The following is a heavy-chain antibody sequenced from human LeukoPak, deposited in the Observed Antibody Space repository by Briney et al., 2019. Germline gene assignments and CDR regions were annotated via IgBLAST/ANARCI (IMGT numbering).Heavy chain of an antibody. CDR3: TKDRGGSYYDAFDM. Sequence: PEGSLRLSCAASGFTFYDYAMHWVRHAPGKGLEWVSGITWNSGTIAYADSGKGRFTISRDNAKNSLYLQMNSLRAEDTALYYCTKDRGGSYYDAFDMWGQGTRVTVSS. D-gene: IGHD1-26*01. J-gene: IGHJ3*02. CDR1: GFTFYDYA. CDR2: ITWNSGTI. V-gene: IGHV3-9*01.